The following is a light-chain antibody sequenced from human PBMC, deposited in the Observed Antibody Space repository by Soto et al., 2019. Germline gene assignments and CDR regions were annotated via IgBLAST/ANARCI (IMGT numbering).Light chain of an antibody. V-gene: IGLV2-18*02. J-gene: IGLJ2*01. CDR1: STDFVSYNR. CDR2: EVS. CDR3: QSYDSSLSGVL. Sequence: QSALTQTPSVSGSPGQSVTISCTGTSTDFVSYNRVSWYQQPPGTAPKLMIYEVSKRPSGVPDRFSGSKSGNTASLTISGLQAADEADYYCQSYDSSLSGVLFGGGTKVTVL.